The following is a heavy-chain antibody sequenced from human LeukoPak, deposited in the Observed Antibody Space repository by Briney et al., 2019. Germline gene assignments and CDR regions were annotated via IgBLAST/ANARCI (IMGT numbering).Heavy chain of an antibody. CDR1: GFTFSSYG. CDR2: IWYDGSSK. Sequence: GGSPRLSCAASGFTFSSYGMHWVRQAPGKGLEWVAVIWYDGSSKYYADSVKGRFTISRDNSKNTLYLQMNGLRAEDTAVYYCAREVLGYCSSTSCYTGTSVDYWGQGTLVTVSS. D-gene: IGHD2-2*02. V-gene: IGHV3-33*01. CDR3: AREVLGYCSSTSCYTGTSVDY. J-gene: IGHJ4*02.